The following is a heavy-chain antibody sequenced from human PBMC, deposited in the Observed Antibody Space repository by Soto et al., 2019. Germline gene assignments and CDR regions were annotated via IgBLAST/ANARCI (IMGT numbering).Heavy chain of an antibody. V-gene: IGHV4-34*01. D-gene: IGHD5-12*01. CDR1: GGSFSGYY. CDR2: INHSGST. CDR3: ARQRGWLAP. Sequence: PETLSLTCAVYGGSFSGYYWSWIRQPPGKGLEWIGEINHSGSTNYNPSLKSRVTISVDTSKNQFSLKLSSVTAADTAVYYCARQRGWLAPWGQGTLVTVSS. J-gene: IGHJ5*02.